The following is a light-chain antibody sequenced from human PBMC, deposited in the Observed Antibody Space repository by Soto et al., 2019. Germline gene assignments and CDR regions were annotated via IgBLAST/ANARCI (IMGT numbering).Light chain of an antibody. J-gene: IGKJ1*01. CDR3: QQYGSSGT. CDR1: QSVSSNY. Sequence: EIVLTQSPGTLSLSPGERASLSCRASQSVSSNYLAWFQQKPGQAPRLLISGASSRATGIPDRFSGSGSGTDFTLTISRLEPEDFAVYYCQQYGSSGTFGQGTKVDIK. V-gene: IGKV3-20*01. CDR2: GAS.